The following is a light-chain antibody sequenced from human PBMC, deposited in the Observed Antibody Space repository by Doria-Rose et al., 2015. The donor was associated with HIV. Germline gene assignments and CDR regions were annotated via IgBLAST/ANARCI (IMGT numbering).Light chain of an antibody. CDR3: QQYYDTPS. V-gene: IGKV4-1*01. J-gene: IGKJ3*01. CDR2: WAS. CDR1: QSLLYTSKNY. Sequence: DIRMTQSPESLGMSLGERATLNCKSNQSLLYTSKNYLAWYQQKPGQPPELLIYWASTRQSGVPARFSGSGSGTDFTLTISGLEAEDVAVYYCQQYYDTPSFGPGTTVDIK.